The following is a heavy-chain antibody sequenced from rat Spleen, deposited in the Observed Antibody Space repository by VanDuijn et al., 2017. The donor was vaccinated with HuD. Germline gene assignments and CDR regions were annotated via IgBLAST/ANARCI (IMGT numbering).Heavy chain of an antibody. Sequence: EVQLVESGGGLVQPGRSLKLSCAASGFTFSDFYMAWVRQAPTKGLEWVASISPAGGNIYYRDSVKGRFTISRANAKSTLNLQMDSLRSEDTATYYCARRHYGYTDYFDYWGQGVMVTVSS. CDR1: GFTFSDFY. CDR2: ISPAGGNI. V-gene: IGHV5-25*01. J-gene: IGHJ2*01. CDR3: ARRHYGYTDYFDY. D-gene: IGHD1-9*01.